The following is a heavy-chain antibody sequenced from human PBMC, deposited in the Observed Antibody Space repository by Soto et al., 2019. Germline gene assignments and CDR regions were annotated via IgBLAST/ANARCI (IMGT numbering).Heavy chain of an antibody. CDR2: INPSGGST. Sequence: ASVKGSCKASGYTFTSYYMHWVRQAPGQGLEWMGIINPSGGSTSYAQKFQGRVTMTRDTSTSTVYMELSSLRSEDTAVYYCAREPYDSSGYYYPLDYWGQGTLVTVSS. CDR1: GYTFTSYY. J-gene: IGHJ4*02. D-gene: IGHD3-22*01. V-gene: IGHV1-46*01. CDR3: AREPYDSSGYYYPLDY.